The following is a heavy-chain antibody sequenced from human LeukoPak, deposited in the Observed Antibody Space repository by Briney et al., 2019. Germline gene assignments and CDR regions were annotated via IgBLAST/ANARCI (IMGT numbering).Heavy chain of an antibody. CDR2: IYPGDSDT. D-gene: IGHD2-2*01. CDR3: ARHVTSHKGYYYYYMDV. CDR1: GYIFTSYW. J-gene: IGHJ6*03. Sequence: AGESLKVSCKGSGYIFTSYWIGWVRLMPGKGLEWMGIIYPGDSDTRYSPSFQGQVTISADKSISTAYLQWSSLKASDTAMYYCARHVTSHKGYYYYYMDVWGKGTTVTVFS. V-gene: IGHV5-51*01.